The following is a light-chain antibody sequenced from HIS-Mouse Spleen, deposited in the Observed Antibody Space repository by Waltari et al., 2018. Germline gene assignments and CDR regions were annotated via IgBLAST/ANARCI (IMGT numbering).Light chain of an antibody. J-gene: IGLJ2*01. CDR3: YSTDSSGNHRV. CDR1: ALPTQS. Sequence: SYALTQPPSVSVSPGHTARITCSGDALPTQSAYWYQQKSGQAPVLVIYEDSKRPSGIPERFSGSSSGTMATLTISGAQVEDEADYYCYSTDSSGNHRVFGGGTKLTVL. V-gene: IGLV3-10*01. CDR2: EDS.